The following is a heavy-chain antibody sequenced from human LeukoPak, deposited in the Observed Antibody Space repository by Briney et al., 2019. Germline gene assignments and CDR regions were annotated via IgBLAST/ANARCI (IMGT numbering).Heavy chain of an antibody. Sequence: ASVKVSCKASGYTFTGYYMHWVRQAPGQGLEWMGWINPNSGGTNYAQKFQGRVTMTRDTSISAAYMELSRLRSDDTAVYYCAREAGHTAMDYYFDYWGQGTLVTVSS. CDR2: INPNSGGT. J-gene: IGHJ4*02. CDR3: AREAGHTAMDYYFDY. CDR1: GYTFTGYY. V-gene: IGHV1-2*02. D-gene: IGHD5-18*01.